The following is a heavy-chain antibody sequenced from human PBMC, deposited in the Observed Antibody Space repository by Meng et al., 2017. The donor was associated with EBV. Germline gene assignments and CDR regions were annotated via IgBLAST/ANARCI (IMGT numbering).Heavy chain of an antibody. D-gene: IGHD2-2*02. CDR3: ARVNGDCFSTICYKGWFDP. CDR1: GGSGSSGNNY. J-gene: IGHJ5*02. V-gene: IGHV4-30-4*01. Sequence: QLQGPGSGLVKPSQTLSLTCTVSGGSGSSGNNYWIWIRQPPGKGLEWIGYIYYSGRTYYNPSLESRVTMSVDTSKNQFSLNLNAVTAADTAVYYCARVNGDCFSTICYKGWFDPWGQGTLVTVSS. CDR2: IYYSGRT.